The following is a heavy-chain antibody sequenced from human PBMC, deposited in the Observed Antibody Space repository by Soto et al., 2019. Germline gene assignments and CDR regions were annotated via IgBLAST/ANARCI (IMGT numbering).Heavy chain of an antibody. Sequence: QITLNESDPTVVRPTETLTLTCRFSGFSLTTSGVGVGWIRQSPGKAPEWLALIYWDDDKRYSASLKSRLTITKDTSKNQVVLTVSDLEPTDTATYYCAHRVLRTVFGLVTTTAIYFDFWGQGTPVAVSS. CDR3: AHRVLRTVFGLVTTTAIYFDF. CDR2: IYWDDDK. J-gene: IGHJ4*02. V-gene: IGHV2-5*02. D-gene: IGHD3-3*01. CDR1: GFSLTTSGVG.